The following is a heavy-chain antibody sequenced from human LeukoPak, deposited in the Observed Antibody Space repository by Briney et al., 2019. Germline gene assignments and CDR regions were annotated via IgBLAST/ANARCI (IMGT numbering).Heavy chain of an antibody. J-gene: IGHJ3*02. CDR3: ARDMGEDFWSGQGPNDAFDI. Sequence: PSETLSLTCTVSGGSISSGGYYWSWIRQHPGRGLEWIGYIYYSGSTYYNPSLKSRVTISVDTSKNQFSLKLSSVTAADTAVYYCARDMGEDFWSGQGPNDAFDIWGQGTMVTVSS. V-gene: IGHV4-31*03. CDR1: GGSISSGGYY. CDR2: IYYSGST. D-gene: IGHD3-3*01.